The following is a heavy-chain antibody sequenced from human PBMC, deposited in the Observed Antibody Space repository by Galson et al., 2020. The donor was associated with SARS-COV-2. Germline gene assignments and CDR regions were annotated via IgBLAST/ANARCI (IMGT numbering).Heavy chain of an antibody. CDR3: ARVSYDITAYDFAFDD. Sequence: ETSETLSLTCTVSSGSISSSAYYWGWIRQPPGKGLEWIASVYYSGSASYSPSLKSPVTISVDTSKNQLSLQLRSMTAADTAVYYCARVSYDITAYDFAFDDWGQGTQVTVSS. D-gene: IGHD3-16*01. CDR1: SGSISSSAYY. CDR2: VYYSGSA. V-gene: IGHV4-39*01. J-gene: IGHJ4*02.